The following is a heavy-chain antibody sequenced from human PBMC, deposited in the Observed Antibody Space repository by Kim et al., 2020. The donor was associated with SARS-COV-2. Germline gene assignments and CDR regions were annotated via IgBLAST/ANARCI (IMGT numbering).Heavy chain of an antibody. CDR1: GFTFGDYA. J-gene: IGHJ3*02. Sequence: GGSLRLSCAASGFTFGDYAMHWVRQAPGKGLEWVSGISWNSGSIGYADSVKGRFTISRDNAKNSLYLQMNSLRAEDTALYYCAKELDYSQQLVLSAFDIWGQGTMVTVSS. CDR3: AKELDYSQQLVLSAFDI. D-gene: IGHD6-13*01. CDR2: ISWNSGSI. V-gene: IGHV3-9*01.